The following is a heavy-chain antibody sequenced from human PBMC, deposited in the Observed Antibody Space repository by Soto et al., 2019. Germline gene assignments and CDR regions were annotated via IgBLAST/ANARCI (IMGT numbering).Heavy chain of an antibody. CDR1: GYTFTGYY. CDR2: INPNSGGT. V-gene: IGHV1-2*02. Sequence: QVQLVQSGAEVKKPEASLKVSCKASGYTFTGYYMHWVRQAPGQGLEWMGWINPNSGGTNYAQKFQGRVTMTRDTSISTAYMELRSLRSDDTAVYYCASNYYDSSGYYYRDYWGQGTLVTVSS. CDR3: ASNYYDSSGYYYRDY. D-gene: IGHD3-22*01. J-gene: IGHJ4*02.